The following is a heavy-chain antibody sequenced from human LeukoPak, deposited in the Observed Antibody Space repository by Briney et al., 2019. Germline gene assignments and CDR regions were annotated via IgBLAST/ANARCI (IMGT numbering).Heavy chain of an antibody. J-gene: IGHJ4*02. Sequence: SETLSLTCAVYDGSFSGYYWSWIRQPPGKGLEWIGEINHSGSTNYNPSLKSRVTVSVDTSKNQFSVKLSSVTAADTAVYYCARGPGITAAGNFDYWGQGTLVTVSS. CDR2: INHSGST. CDR1: DGSFSGYY. CDR3: ARGPGITAAGNFDY. V-gene: IGHV4-34*01. D-gene: IGHD6-13*01.